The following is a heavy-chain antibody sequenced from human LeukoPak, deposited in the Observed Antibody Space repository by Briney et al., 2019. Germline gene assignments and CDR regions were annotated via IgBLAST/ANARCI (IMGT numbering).Heavy chain of an antibody. J-gene: IGHJ4*02. V-gene: IGHV3-23*01. CDR2: ISGSGDTT. CDR1: GFTFSNYA. D-gene: IGHD5-24*01. CDR3: AREFGHNRWYFDY. Sequence: GRSLRLSCATSGFTFSNYAMSWVRQAPGKGLEWVSGISGSGDTTYYADSVKGRLTISRDNSLNTLHLQMNSLKTEDTAVYYCAREFGHNRWYFDYWGQGALVTVSS.